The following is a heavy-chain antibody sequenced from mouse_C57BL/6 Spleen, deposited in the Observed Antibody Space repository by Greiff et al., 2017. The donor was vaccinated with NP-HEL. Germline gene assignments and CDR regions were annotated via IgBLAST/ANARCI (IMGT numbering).Heavy chain of an antibody. D-gene: IGHD3-2*02. J-gene: IGHJ2*01. CDR1: GYTFTSYW. Sequence: QVQLQQPGAELVRPGSSVKLSCKASGYTFTSYWMHWVKQRPIQGLEWIGNIDPSDSETHYNQKFKDKATLTVDKSSSTAYMQLSSLPSEDSAVYYCARSIGDSSGYPYWGQGTTLTVSS. V-gene: IGHV1-52*01. CDR2: IDPSDSET. CDR3: ARSIGDSSGYPY.